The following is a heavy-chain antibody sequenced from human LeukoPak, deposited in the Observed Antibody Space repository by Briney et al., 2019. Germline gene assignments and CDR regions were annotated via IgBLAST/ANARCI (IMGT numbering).Heavy chain of an antibody. CDR1: GDSISSGDYY. CDR2: ISSSGST. J-gene: IGHJ4*02. D-gene: IGHD6-13*01. CDR3: ARVTGYMTEDYFDY. V-gene: IGHV4-61*02. Sequence: SETLSLTCTVSGDSISSGDYYWSWIRQPAGKGLEWIGRISSSGSTNYNPSLKSRVTISVDTSKNQYSLRLSSVTAADTAVYYCARVTGYMTEDYFDYWGQGTLITVSS.